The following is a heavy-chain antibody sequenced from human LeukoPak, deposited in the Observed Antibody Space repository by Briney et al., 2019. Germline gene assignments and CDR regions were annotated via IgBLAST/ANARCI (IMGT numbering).Heavy chain of an antibody. CDR1: GGSINNRNYY. V-gene: IGHV4-39*01. CDR2: IYFGGSI. J-gene: IGHJ4*02. CDR3: ARLPVYFGKGYFDS. Sequence: PSETLSLTCSVSGGSINNRNYYWGWVRQPRGKELEWIGHIYFGGSIFYHPSLKSRLTMSIDTSKDQFSLNINSVAAADTAVYYCARLPVYFGKGYFDSWGRGTLVTVSS. D-gene: IGHD1-14*01.